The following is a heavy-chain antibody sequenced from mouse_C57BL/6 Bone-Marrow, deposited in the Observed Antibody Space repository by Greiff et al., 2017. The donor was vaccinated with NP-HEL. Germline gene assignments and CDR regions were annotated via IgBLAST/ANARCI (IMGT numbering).Heavy chain of an antibody. V-gene: IGHV1-55*01. D-gene: IGHD2-1*01. Sequence: VKLVESGAELVKPGASVKMSCKASGYTFTSYWITWVKQRPGQGLEWIGDIYPGSGSTNYNEKFKSKATLTVDTSSSTAYMQLSSLTSEDSAVYYCARDGNQAWFAYWGQGTLVTVSA. CDR1: GYTFTSYW. J-gene: IGHJ3*01. CDR3: ARDGNQAWFAY. CDR2: IYPGSGST.